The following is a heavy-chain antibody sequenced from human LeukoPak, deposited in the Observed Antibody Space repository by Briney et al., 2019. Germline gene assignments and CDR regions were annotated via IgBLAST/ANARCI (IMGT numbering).Heavy chain of an antibody. CDR3: ARKTAAAGQNFDY. D-gene: IGHD6-13*01. V-gene: IGHV4-31*01. CDR1: GVSINSGGYY. CDR2: IYYCGST. Sequence: SQTLSLTCTVSGVSINSGGYYWTWIRQHPGKGLHWIGYIYYCGSTYYNPSLKSPVTISVDTSENQCSLKMNSVTAADTAVYYCARKTAAAGQNFDYWGHGTLVTVSS. J-gene: IGHJ4*01.